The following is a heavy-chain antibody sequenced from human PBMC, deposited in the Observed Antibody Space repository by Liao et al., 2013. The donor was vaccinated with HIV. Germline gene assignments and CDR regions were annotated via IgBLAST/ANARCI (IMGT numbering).Heavy chain of an antibody. V-gene: IGHV4-34*01. D-gene: IGHD3-10*01. CDR3: ARDSRGSGFDY. CDR2: IYLGGTT. Sequence: QVQLQQWGAGLLKPSETLSLNCAVYGGSLTDYSWSWIRQPPGKGLEWIGYIYLGGTTCYNPSLKSRVTISLDRSKNQFSLKLTSVTAADTAVYYCARDSRGSGFDYWGQGTLVTVSS. J-gene: IGHJ4*02. CDR1: GGSLTDYS.